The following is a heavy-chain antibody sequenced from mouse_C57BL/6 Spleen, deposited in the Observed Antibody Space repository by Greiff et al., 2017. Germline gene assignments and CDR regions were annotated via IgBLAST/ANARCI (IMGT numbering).Heavy chain of an antibody. CDR1: GYTFTSYW. CDR2: INPSNGGT. J-gene: IGHJ3*01. D-gene: IGHD1-1*01. CDR3: ARDYYGSSYPAWFAY. Sequence: VKLQESGTELVKPGASVKLSCKASGYTFTSYWMHWVKQRPGQGLEWIGNINPSNGGTNYNEKFKSKATLTVDKSSSTAYMQLSSLTSEDSAVYYCARDYYGSSYPAWFAYWGQGTLVTVSA. V-gene: IGHV1-53*01.